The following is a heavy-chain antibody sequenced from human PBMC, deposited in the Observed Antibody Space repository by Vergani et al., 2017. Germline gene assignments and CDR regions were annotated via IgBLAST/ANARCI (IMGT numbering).Heavy chain of an antibody. CDR1: GGSISSGGYS. V-gene: IGHV4-30-2*02. Sequence: QLQLQESGSGLVTPSQTLSLTCAVSGGSISSGGYSWSWIRQPPGKGLEWIGYIYHSGSTYYNPSLKSRVTISVDTSKNQFSLKLGSVTAADTAVYYCARNRYSSSWRQDWFDPWGQGTLVTGSS. D-gene: IGHD6-13*01. CDR3: ARNRYSSSWRQDWFDP. J-gene: IGHJ5*02. CDR2: IYHSGST.